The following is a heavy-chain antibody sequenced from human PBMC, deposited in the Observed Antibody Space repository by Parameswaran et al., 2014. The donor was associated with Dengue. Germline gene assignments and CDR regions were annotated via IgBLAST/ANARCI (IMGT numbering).Heavy chain of an antibody. CDR3: ARDRSNRGNLDF. V-gene: IGHV1-18*01. CDR2: INAYSVST. Sequence: WVRQAPGQGLEWMGWINAYSVSTNYARKFQDRVTMTTDTSTTTAYMELRSLRSDDTAVYYCARDRSNRGNLDFWGQGTLVTVSS. D-gene: IGHD7-27*01. J-gene: IGHJ4*02.